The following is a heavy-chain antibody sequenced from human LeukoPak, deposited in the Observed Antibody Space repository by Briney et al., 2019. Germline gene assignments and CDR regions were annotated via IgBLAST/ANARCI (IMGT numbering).Heavy chain of an antibody. CDR3: AKDKSQQLLGDDAFDI. V-gene: IGHV3-43*01. D-gene: IGHD3-16*01. J-gene: IGHJ3*02. CDR1: GFTFDDYT. CDR2: ISWDGGST. Sequence: GGSLRLSCAASGFTFDDYTMHWVRQAPGKGLEWVSLISWDGGSTYYADSVKGRFTISRDNSKNSLYLQMNSLRTEDTALYYCAKDKSQQLLGDDAFDIWGQGTMVTVSS.